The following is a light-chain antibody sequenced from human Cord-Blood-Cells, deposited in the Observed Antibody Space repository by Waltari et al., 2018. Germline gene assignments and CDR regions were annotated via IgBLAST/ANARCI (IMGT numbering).Light chain of an antibody. CDR2: DVS. J-gene: IGLJ3*02. CDR3: SSYTSSSTWV. V-gene: IGLV2-14*01. CDR1: SRYVGGYNY. Sequence: QSALTQPASVSGSPGPSITISCTGTSRYVGGYNYVSWYQQHPGKAPKLMIYDVSNRPSGVSNRFSGSKSGNTASLTISGLQAEDEADYYCSSYTSSSTWVFGGGTKLTVL.